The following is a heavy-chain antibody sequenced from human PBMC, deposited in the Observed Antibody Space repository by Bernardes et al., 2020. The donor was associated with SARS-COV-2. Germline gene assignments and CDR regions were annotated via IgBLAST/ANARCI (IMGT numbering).Heavy chain of an antibody. CDR1: GFTFRNCT. Sequence: GGPLRLSCAYSGFTFRNCTMNWVRRAPGKGLEWVLSISSSTSARYYAASVKGRFTISRDNAKNSLYMQMNSLRDEDTAVYYCARDLRGGSQYWGQGTLVTVSS. J-gene: IGHJ4*02. CDR3: ARDLRGGSQY. D-gene: IGHD1-26*01. CDR2: ISSSTSAR. V-gene: IGHV3-48*02.